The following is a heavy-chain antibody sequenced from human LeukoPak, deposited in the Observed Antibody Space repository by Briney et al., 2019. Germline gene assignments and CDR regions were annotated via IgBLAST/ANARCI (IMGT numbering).Heavy chain of an antibody. CDR2: IYYSGST. V-gene: IGHV4-59*01. D-gene: IGHD3-3*01. CDR1: GGSISSYY. J-gene: IGHJ4*02. Sequence: PSETLSLTCTISGGSISSYYWSWIRQPPGKGLEWIGYIYYSGSTNYNPSLTSRVTISVDTSKNQFSLKLSSVTAADTAVYYCARGVSVRFLEWLLTGLYFDYWGQGTLVTVSS. CDR3: ARGVSVRFLEWLLTGLYFDY.